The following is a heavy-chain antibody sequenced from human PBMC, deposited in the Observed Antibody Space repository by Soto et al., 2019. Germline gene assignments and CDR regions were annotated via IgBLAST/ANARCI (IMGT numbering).Heavy chain of an antibody. Sequence: EVQLVESGGGLVQPGRSLRLSCAASGFTFDDYAMHWVLQAPGKGLEWVSGISWNSGSIGYADSVKGRFTISRDNAKNSLYLQMNSLRAEDTALYYCAKDKYSSGRTAFDYWGQGTLVTVSS. V-gene: IGHV3-9*01. CDR2: ISWNSGSI. CDR3: AKDKYSSGRTAFDY. J-gene: IGHJ4*02. D-gene: IGHD6-19*01. CDR1: GFTFDDYA.